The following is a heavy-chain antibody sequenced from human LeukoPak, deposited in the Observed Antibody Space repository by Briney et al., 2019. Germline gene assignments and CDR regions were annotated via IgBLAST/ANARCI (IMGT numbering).Heavy chain of an antibody. CDR1: GYTFTGYY. CDR2: INPNSGGT. V-gene: IGHV1-2*02. CDR3: AGSEWLPRSYFDY. D-gene: IGHD3-3*01. J-gene: IGHJ4*02. Sequence: ASVTVSCKASGYTFTGYYMHWVRQAPGQGLEWMGWINPNSGGTNYAQKFQGRVTMTRDTSISTAYMELSRLRSDDTAVYYCAGSEWLPRSYFDYWGQGTLVSVSS.